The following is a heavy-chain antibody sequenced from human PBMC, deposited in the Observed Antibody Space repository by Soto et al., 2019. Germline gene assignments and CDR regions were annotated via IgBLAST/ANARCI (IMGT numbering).Heavy chain of an antibody. CDR2: ISSSSSYI. D-gene: IGHD6-13*01. CDR3: ARDRQQLVRYYYYGMDV. V-gene: IGHV3-21*01. Sequence: GGSLRLSCAASGFTFSSYSMNWVRQAPGKGLEWVSSISSSSSYIYYADSVKGRFTISRDNAKNSLYLQMNSLRAEDTAVYYCARDRQQLVRYYYYGMDVWGQGTTVTVSS. J-gene: IGHJ6*02. CDR1: GFTFSSYS.